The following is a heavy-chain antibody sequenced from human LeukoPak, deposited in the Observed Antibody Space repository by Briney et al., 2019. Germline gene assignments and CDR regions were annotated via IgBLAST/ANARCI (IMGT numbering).Heavy chain of an antibody. Sequence: SETLSPTCTVSGGSISSYYWSWIRQPPGKGLEWIGYIYYSGSTNYNPSLKSRVTISVDTSKNQFSLKLSSVTAAYTAVYYCARVGTTVTTRSYWYFDLWGRGTLVTVSS. CDR1: GGSISSYY. J-gene: IGHJ2*01. CDR2: IYYSGST. CDR3: ARVGTTVTTRSYWYFDL. V-gene: IGHV4-59*01. D-gene: IGHD4-17*01.